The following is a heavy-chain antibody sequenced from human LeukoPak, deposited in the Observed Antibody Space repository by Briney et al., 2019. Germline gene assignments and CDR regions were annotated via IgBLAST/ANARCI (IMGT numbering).Heavy chain of an antibody. CDR2: INPNSGGT. V-gene: IGHV1-2*02. D-gene: IGHD3-16*01. Sequence: GASVKVSCKASGYTFIGYYMHWVRQAPGQGLEWMGWINPNSGGTNYAQKFQGRVTMTRDTSISTAYMELSRLRSDDTAVYYCAREDMITFPNCFDYWGQGTLVTVSS. J-gene: IGHJ4*02. CDR3: AREDMITFPNCFDY. CDR1: GYTFIGYY.